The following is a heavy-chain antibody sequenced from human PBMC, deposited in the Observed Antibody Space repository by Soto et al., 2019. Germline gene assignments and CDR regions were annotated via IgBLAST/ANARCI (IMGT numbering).Heavy chain of an antibody. Sequence: PGGSLRLSCAASGFTFSSYGMHWVRQAPGKGLEWVAVISYDGSNKYYADSVKGRFTISRDNSKNTLYLQMNSLRAEDTAVYYCANVATEYYYDSSGYYQHLNFDYWGQGTLVTVSS. V-gene: IGHV3-30*18. CDR2: ISYDGSNK. CDR1: GFTFSSYG. D-gene: IGHD3-22*01. J-gene: IGHJ4*02. CDR3: ANVATEYYYDSSGYYQHLNFDY.